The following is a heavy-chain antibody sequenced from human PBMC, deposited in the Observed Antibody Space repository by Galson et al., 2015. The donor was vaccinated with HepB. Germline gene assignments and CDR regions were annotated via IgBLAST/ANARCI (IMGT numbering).Heavy chain of an antibody. J-gene: IGHJ4*02. CDR2: IWYDGSNQ. CDR3: AREDPTVAVAVLDY. V-gene: IGHV3-33*01. Sequence: SLRLSCAASGFTFSRHGMHWVRQAPGKGLEWVALIWYDGSNQYYGDSVKGRFTISRGNAKNTLYLQMNSLRVEDTAVYYCAREDPTVAVAVLDYWGQGTLVAVSS. D-gene: IGHD2-2*01. CDR1: GFTFSRHG.